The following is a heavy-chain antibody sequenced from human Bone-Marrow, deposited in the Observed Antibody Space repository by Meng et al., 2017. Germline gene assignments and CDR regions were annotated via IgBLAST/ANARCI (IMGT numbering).Heavy chain of an antibody. V-gene: IGHV4-39*01. J-gene: IGHJ4*02. Sequence: QLQLQESGPGLVKPSETLSLTCTASGYSRSSSSYYWGWIRQPPGKGLEWIGSIYYSGSTYYNPSLKSRITISVDTSKNQFSLKLSSVTAADTAVYYCARHMEMSTIINLFDFWGQGALVTVSS. CDR1: GYSRSSSSYY. CDR3: ARHMEMSTIINLFDF. CDR2: IYYSGST. D-gene: IGHD5-24*01.